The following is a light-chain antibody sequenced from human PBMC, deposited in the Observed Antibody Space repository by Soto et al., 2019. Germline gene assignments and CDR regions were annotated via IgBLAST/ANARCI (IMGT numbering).Light chain of an antibody. Sequence: QSVLTQPRSVSGSLGHSVTISCTGTSSDVGGYNYVSWYQHHPGKAPKIVIYDVYKWPPGVSDRFSGSKSGNTASLTISGLQAEDEADYYCCPYEGTHSSVVFGGGTKLTVL. V-gene: IGLV2-11*01. CDR3: CPYEGTHSSVV. CDR2: DVY. J-gene: IGLJ2*01. CDR1: SSDVGGYNY.